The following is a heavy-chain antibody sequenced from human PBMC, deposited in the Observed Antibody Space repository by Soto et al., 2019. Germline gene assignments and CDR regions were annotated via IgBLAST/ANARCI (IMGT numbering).Heavy chain of an antibody. J-gene: IGHJ6*02. CDR2: VIPIFGAT. CDR1: GGTLSSYA. D-gene: IGHD4-4*01. V-gene: IGHV1-69*06. CDR3: ATATPTVTWGPGIRYYYYGIDV. Sequence: APVEVSCKGSGGTLSSYAISWVGQAPGQGREGVGGVIPIFGATSYAQKVQGRVTMTEDTSTDTAYMELSSLRSEDTAVYYCATATPTVTWGPGIRYYYYGIDVWAQGTTVTVSS.